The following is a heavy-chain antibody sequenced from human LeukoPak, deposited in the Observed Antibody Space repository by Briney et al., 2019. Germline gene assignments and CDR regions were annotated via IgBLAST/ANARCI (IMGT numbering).Heavy chain of an antibody. CDR1: GFTFSSSW. J-gene: IGHJ4*02. Sequence: GGSLRLSCAASGFTFSSSWMHWVRQAPGKGLVWVSRINSDGSSTNYADSVKGRFTISRDNAQNTLYLQMNGLRAEDTAVYYCAREGRGGYYGFDYWGQGTLVTVSS. CDR2: INSDGSST. V-gene: IGHV3-74*01. D-gene: IGHD3-3*01. CDR3: AREGRGGYYGFDY.